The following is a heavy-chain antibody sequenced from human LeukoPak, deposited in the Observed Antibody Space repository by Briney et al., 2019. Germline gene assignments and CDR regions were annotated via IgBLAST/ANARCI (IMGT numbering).Heavy chain of an antibody. D-gene: IGHD2-2*01. J-gene: IGHJ4*02. V-gene: IGHV3-23*01. CDR2: ISGSGGST. CDR3: AKDLGSYQLLPFDY. CDR1: GFTFGDYA. Sequence: GGSLRLSCVGSGFTFGDYAMSWVRQAPGKGLEWVSAISGSGGSTYYADSVKGRFTISRDNSKNTLYLQMNSLRAEDTAVYYCAKDLGSYQLLPFDYWGQGTLVTVSS.